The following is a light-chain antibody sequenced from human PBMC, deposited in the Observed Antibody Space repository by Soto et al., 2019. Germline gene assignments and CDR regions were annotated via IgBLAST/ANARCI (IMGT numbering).Light chain of an antibody. Sequence: QSALTQPASVSGSPGQSITISCTGTSSDVGSYNFVSWYQQFPGKAPKLMIYEVSNRPSGVSNRFSGSKSGNTASLTISGIQAEDEADYYCSSYKTSSNYVFGSGTKVTV. CDR2: EVS. CDR3: SSYKTSSNYV. CDR1: SSDVGSYNF. V-gene: IGLV2-14*01. J-gene: IGLJ1*01.